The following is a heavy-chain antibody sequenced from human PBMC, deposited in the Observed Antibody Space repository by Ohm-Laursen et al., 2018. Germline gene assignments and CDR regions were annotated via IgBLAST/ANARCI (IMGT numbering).Heavy chain of an antibody. CDR2: ISTSSTTI. CDR1: GFTFTSYT. V-gene: IGHV3-48*01. J-gene: IGHJ4*02. Sequence: SLRLSCAAPGFTFTSYTMNWVRQAPGKGLEWVSYISTSSTTIYYADSVKGRFTISRDTATNSLSLQMNSLRAEDTAVYYCARGSGWYAPFDYWGQGTLVTVSS. CDR3: ARGSGWYAPFDY. D-gene: IGHD6-19*01.